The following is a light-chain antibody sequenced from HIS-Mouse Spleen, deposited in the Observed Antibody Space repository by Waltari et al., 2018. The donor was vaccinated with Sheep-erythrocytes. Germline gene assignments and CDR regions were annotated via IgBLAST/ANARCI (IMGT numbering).Light chain of an antibody. CDR3: CSYAGSYNHV. Sequence: QSALTQPRSVSGSPGQSVTISCTGTSSYVGVYTYVSWYQQHPGKAPKLMTYDVSKRPSGVPDRFSGSKSGNTASLTISGLQAEDEADYYCCSYAGSYNHVFATGTKVTVL. CDR1: SSYVGVYTY. J-gene: IGLJ1*01. V-gene: IGLV2-11*02. CDR2: DVS.